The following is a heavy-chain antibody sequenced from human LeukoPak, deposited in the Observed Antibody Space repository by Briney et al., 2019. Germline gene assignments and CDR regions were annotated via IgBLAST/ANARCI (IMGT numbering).Heavy chain of an antibody. V-gene: IGHV4-59*01. CDR2: IYYSGST. D-gene: IGHD4-17*01. J-gene: IGHJ6*02. Sequence: PSETLSLTCTVSGGSISSYYWSWIRQPPGKGLEWIGYIYYSGSTNYNPSLKSRVTISVDTSKNQFSLKLSSVAAADTAVYYCARATTVSVDVWGQGTTVTVS. CDR1: GGSISSYY. CDR3: ARATTVSVDV.